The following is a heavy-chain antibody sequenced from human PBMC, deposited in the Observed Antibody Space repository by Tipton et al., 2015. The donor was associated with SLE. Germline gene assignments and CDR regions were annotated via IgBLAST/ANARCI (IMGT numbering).Heavy chain of an antibody. CDR1: GGSISSSSYY. V-gene: IGHV4-39*07. D-gene: IGHD5-18*01. J-gene: IGHJ3*02. Sequence: TLSLTCAVSGGSISSSSYYWDWIRQPPGKGLEWIGSIYYSGSTYYNPSLKSRVTISVDTSKNQFSLKLSSVTAADTAVYYCARRFSYGYKGAFDIWGQGTMVTVSS. CDR2: IYYSGST. CDR3: ARRFSYGYKGAFDI.